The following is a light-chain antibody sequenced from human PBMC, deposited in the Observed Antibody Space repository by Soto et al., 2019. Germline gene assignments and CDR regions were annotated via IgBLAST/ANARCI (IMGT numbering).Light chain of an antibody. V-gene: IGLV1-44*01. CDR2: TND. CDR3: GAWDDTLNGPL. Sequence: QSVLAQPPSASGNPGQRVTIACSGSSSNIGRNAVNWYQQLPGTAPKLLIYTNDRRPSGVPDRISGSKSGTSASLAISGLQSEDEADYYCGAWDDTLNGPLFGGGTKLTVL. CDR1: SSNIGRNA. J-gene: IGLJ3*02.